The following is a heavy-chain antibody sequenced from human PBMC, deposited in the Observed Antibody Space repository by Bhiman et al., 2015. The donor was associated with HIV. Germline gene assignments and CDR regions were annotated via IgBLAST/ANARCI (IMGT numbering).Heavy chain of an antibody. CDR1: GFTFDDYA. D-gene: IGHD3-10*01. CDR2: ISWNSGSI. V-gene: IGHV3-9*01. Sequence: EVHLEESGGGLVQPGRSLRLSCAASGFTFDDYAMHWVRQAPGKGLEWVSGISWNSGSIGYADSVKGRFTISRDNAKNSLYLQMNSLRPEDTALYYCAKDCGDHYWYFDLWGRGTLVTVSS. CDR3: AKDCGDHYWYFDL. J-gene: IGHJ2*01.